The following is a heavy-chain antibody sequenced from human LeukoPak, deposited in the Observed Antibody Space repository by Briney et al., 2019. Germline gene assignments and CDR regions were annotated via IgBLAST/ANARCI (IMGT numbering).Heavy chain of an antibody. D-gene: IGHD2-21*01. CDR2: IYPGDSDT. CDR1: GYSFTSYW. CDR3: ARSYCGGDCYFLYFDY. V-gene: IGHV5-51*01. J-gene: IGHJ4*02. Sequence: GESLKISCKGSGYSFTSYWIGWVRQMPGKGLEWMGIIYPGDSDTRYSPSFQGQVTISADKSISTAYLQWSSLKASDTAMYYCARSYCGGDCYFLYFDYWGQGTLVTVSS.